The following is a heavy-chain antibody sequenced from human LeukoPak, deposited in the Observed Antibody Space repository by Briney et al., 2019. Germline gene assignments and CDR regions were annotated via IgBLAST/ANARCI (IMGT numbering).Heavy chain of an antibody. CDR2: IYYSGST. CDR1: GDSISRSSDY. D-gene: IGHD6-13*01. Sequence: SETLSLTCTVSGDSISRSSDYWGWIRQPPGKGLEWIGSIYYSGSTYYNPSLKSRVTISVDTSKNQFSLKLSSVTAADTAVYYCAREWKQQLDRPIDYWGQGTLVTVSS. J-gene: IGHJ4*02. CDR3: AREWKQQLDRPIDY. V-gene: IGHV4-39*07.